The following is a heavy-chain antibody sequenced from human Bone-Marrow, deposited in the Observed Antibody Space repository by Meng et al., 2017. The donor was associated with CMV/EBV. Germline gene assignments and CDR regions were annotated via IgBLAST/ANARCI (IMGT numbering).Heavy chain of an antibody. J-gene: IGHJ4*02. CDR1: GGSISSGDYD. CDR2: ISDSGRT. V-gene: IGHV4-30-4*08. CDR3: ARNVESYVEY. Sequence: LRLSCTVSGGSISSGDYDWSWIRQPPGRGLEWIGHISDSGRTHYNSPLKSRVTISIDSSKNQFSLKLRSVTAADTAVYYCARNVESYVEYWGQGMLVTVSS. D-gene: IGHD5-24*01.